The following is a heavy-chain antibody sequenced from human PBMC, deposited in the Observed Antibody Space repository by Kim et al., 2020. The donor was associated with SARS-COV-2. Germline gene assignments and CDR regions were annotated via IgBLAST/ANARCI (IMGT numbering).Heavy chain of an antibody. J-gene: IGHJ4*02. CDR2: T. V-gene: IGHV4-59*01. CDR3: ARVYSGYDFYY. Sequence: TNYHPSLTSRVNISVDTSKNQFSLKLSSVTAADTAVYYCARVYSGYDFYYWGQGDLVTVSS. D-gene: IGHD5-12*01.